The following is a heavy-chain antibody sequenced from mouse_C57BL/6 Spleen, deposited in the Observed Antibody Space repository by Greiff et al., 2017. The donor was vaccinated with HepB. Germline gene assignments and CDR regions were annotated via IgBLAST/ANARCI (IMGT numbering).Heavy chain of an antibody. CDR1: GYTFTSYW. V-gene: IGHV1-52*01. CDR3: AREAQARYFDV. J-gene: IGHJ1*03. D-gene: IGHD3-2*02. Sequence: VQLKQPGAELVRPGSSVKLSCKASGYTFTSYWMHWVKQRPIQGLEWIGNIDPSDSETHYNQKFKDKATLTVDKSSSTAYMQLSSLTSEDSAVYYCAREAQARYFDVWGTGTTVTVSS. CDR2: IDPSDSET.